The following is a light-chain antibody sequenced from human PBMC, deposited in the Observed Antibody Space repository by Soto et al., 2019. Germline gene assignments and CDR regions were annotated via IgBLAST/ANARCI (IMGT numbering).Light chain of an antibody. CDR2: GAS. CDR3: QQYGSSPFA. CDR1: QSVSSSY. Sequence: EIAWTQSPGTLSLSPGERATLSCRASQSVSSSYLAWYQQKPGQAPRLLIYGASSRATGIPDRFSGSGSGTDFTLTISRLEPEDFAVYYCQQYGSSPFAFGPGTKLDIK. J-gene: IGKJ3*01. V-gene: IGKV3-20*01.